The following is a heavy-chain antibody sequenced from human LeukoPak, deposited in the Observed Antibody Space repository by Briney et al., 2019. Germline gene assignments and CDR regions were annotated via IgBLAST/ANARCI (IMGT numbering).Heavy chain of an antibody. V-gene: IGHV4-34*01. CDR2: INHSGST. D-gene: IGHD3-10*01. J-gene: IGHJ6*03. Sequence: SETLSLTCAVYGGSFSGYYWSWIRQPPGKGLEWIGEINHSGSTNYNPSLKSRVTISVDTSKNQFSLKLSSVTAADTAVYYCARLGLQYYGSGSYLQYYYYYYMDVWGKGTTVTISS. CDR3: ARLGLQYYGSGSYLQYYYYYYMDV. CDR1: GGSFSGYY.